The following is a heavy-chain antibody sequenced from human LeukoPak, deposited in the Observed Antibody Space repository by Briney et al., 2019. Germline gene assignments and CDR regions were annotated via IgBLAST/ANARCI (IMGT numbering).Heavy chain of an antibody. CDR2: IDTSGAT. CDR3: ARNPVTGTNPKFDY. V-gene: IGHV4-4*07. D-gene: IGHD6-19*01. Sequence: PSETLSLTCTVSGVSTSNYYWSWIRQPAGKGPEWIGRIDTSGATNCNPSLKSRVTMSVDTSKNQFSLRLTSVTAADTAVYYCARNPVTGTNPKFDYWGQGTLVTVSS. CDR1: GVSTSNYY. J-gene: IGHJ4*02.